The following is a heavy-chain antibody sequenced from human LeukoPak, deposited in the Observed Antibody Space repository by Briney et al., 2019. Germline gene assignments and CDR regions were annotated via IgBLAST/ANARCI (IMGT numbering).Heavy chain of an antibody. CDR3: ARDFSGYDSG. D-gene: IGHD5-12*01. CDR2: ISAYNGNT. V-gene: IGHV1-18*01. Sequence: ASVKVSCKASAGTFSSYAISWVRQAPGQGLEWMGWISAYNGNTNYAQKLQGRVTMTTDTSTSTAYMELRSLRSDDTAVYYCARDFSGYDSGWGQGTLVTVSS. CDR1: AGTFSSYA. J-gene: IGHJ4*02.